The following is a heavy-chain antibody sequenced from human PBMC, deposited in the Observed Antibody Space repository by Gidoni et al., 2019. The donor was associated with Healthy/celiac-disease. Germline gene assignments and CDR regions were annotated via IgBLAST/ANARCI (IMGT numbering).Heavy chain of an antibody. CDR1: GFSLSTSGMC. CDR3: ARIIAAYSGSYSPEYYFDY. J-gene: IGHJ4*02. V-gene: IGHV2-70*01. D-gene: IGHD1-26*01. CDR2: IDWDDDK. Sequence: QVTLRESGPALVKPTQTLTLTCTFSGFSLSTSGMCVSWIRQPPGKALEWLALIDWDDDKYYSTSLKTRLTISKDTSKNQVVLTMTNMDPVDTATYYCARIIAAYSGSYSPEYYFDYWGQGTLVTVSS.